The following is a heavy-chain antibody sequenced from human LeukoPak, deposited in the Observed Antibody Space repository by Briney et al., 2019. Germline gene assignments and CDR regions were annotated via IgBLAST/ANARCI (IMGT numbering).Heavy chain of an antibody. J-gene: IGHJ4*02. CDR2: ISSGSSYI. Sequence: PGGSLRLSCAASGFTFSSHTMNWVRHAPGKGLEWVSSISSGSSYIYYADSVKGRFTISRDNAKNSLYLQMNSLRAEDTAVYYCARDMKYDNGDSDDYFDYGGQGTLVTVSS. CDR1: GFTFSSHT. V-gene: IGHV3-21*01. CDR3: ARDMKYDNGDSDDYFDY. D-gene: IGHD4-17*01.